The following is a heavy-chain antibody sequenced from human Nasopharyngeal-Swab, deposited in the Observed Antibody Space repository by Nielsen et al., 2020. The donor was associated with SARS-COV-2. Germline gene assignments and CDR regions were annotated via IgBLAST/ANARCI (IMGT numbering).Heavy chain of an antibody. CDR2: INHSGST. CDR3: ARGEGITGTTPGAFDI. Sequence: WIRQPPGKGLEWIGEINHSGSTNYNPSLKSRVTISVDTSKNQFSLKLSSVTAADTAVYYCARGEGITGTTPGAFDIWGQGTMATVSS. V-gene: IGHV4-34*01. D-gene: IGHD1-7*01. J-gene: IGHJ3*02.